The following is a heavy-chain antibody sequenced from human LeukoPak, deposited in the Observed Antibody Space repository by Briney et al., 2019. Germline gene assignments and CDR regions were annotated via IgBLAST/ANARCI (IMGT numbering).Heavy chain of an antibody. CDR3: TRHTGPIGPVFDY. CDR1: GFTFSGSA. CDR2: IRSKPNSYAT. J-gene: IGHJ4*02. Sequence: GGSLRLSCAASGFTFSGSAMHWVRQASGKGLEWVGRIRSKPNSYATAYAAAVKGRFTIYRDDPKNTAYLQMNSLKNEDTAVYYCTRHTGPIGPVFDYWGQGTLVTVSS. V-gene: IGHV3-73*01. D-gene: IGHD3-16*02.